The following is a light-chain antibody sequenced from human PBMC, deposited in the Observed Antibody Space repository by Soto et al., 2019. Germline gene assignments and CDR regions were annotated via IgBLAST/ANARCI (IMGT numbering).Light chain of an antibody. CDR1: NVGEYDY. J-gene: IGLJ2*01. V-gene: IGLV2-8*01. CDR3: QSYDSSLSNVV. Sequence: QSVLTQPPSASGSPGQSVTISCTGSNVGEYDYVSWYQQHPGKAPKLMIHEVTKRPSGVPDRFSGSKSGNTASLTVSGLQAEDEADYYCQSYDSSLSNVVFGGGTKLTVL. CDR2: EVT.